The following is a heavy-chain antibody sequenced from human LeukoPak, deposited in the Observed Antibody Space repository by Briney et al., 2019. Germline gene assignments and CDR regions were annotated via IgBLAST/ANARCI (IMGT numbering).Heavy chain of an antibody. V-gene: IGHV4-39*01. Sequence: SETLSLTCTVSGGSVSSNAYYWGWIRQTPGKGLEWIGNAYFSGHKYYNPSLKSRVTIFVDTSKNEFSLKLSSMTAADTAVYYCARLGGYNLSRNAFDIWGRGTLVTVSS. D-gene: IGHD5-24*01. CDR2: AYFSGHK. CDR1: GGSVSSNAYY. J-gene: IGHJ3*02. CDR3: ARLGGYNLSRNAFDI.